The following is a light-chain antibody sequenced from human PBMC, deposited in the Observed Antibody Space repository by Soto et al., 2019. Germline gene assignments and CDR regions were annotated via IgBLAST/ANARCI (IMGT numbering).Light chain of an antibody. V-gene: IGLV6-57*03. CDR2: EDD. CDR1: SGSIATNY. Sequence: NFMLTQPHSVSESPGKTVTISCTRSSGSIATNYVQWFQQRPGSAPIIVIYEDDQRPSGVPDRFSGSIDSSSNSASLTISGLQTEDEAVYYCQSYDSSNHGVFGGGTKVTVL. J-gene: IGLJ3*02. CDR3: QSYDSSNHGV.